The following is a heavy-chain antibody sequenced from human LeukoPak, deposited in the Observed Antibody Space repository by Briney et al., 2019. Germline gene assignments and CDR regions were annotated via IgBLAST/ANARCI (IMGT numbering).Heavy chain of an antibody. D-gene: IGHD4-11*01. CDR2: ISSSSSYI. J-gene: IGHJ4*02. V-gene: IGHV3-21*01. CDR1: GFTFSSYS. Sequence: GGSLRLSWAASGFTFSSYSMNWVRQAPGKGRGWVPSISSSSSYIYYADSVKGRFTISRDNAKNSLYLQMNSLRAEDTAVYYCARDGVPGYSNYGGSDYWGQGTLVTVSS. CDR3: ARDGVPGYSNYGGSDY.